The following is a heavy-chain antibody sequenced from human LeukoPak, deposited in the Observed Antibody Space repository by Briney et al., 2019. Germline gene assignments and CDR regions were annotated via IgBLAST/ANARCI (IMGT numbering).Heavy chain of an antibody. V-gene: IGHV3-48*03. CDR2: ISSSGSTI. D-gene: IGHD4-17*01. J-gene: IGHJ4*02. Sequence: GGSLRLSCAASGITFSSYEINWVGQAPGKGLEWVSYISSSGSTIYYADSVKGRFTISRDNAKNSPYLQMNSLRAEDTAVYYCASLGSSTVTLDYRGQGTLVTVSS. CDR1: GITFSSYE. CDR3: ASLGSSTVTLDY.